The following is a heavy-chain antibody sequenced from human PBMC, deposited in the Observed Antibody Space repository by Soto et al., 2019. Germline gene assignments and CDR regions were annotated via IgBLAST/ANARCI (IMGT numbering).Heavy chain of an antibody. V-gene: IGHV3-30*18. J-gene: IGHJ6*02. Sequence: QVQLVESGGGVVQPGRSLRLSCAASGFTFSSYGMHWVRQAPGKGLEWVAVISYDGSNKYYADSVKGRFTISRDNSKNTLYLQMNSLRAEDTAVYYCAKELILNSPGYYYYYYGMDVWGQGTTVTVSS. CDR3: AKELILNSPGYYYYYYGMDV. CDR2: ISYDGSNK. D-gene: IGHD1-20*01. CDR1: GFTFSSYG.